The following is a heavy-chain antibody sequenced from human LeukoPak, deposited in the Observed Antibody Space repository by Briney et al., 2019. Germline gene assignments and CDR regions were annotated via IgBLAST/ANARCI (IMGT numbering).Heavy chain of an antibody. V-gene: IGHV3-7*01. CDR2: IKEDGSET. J-gene: IGHJ4*02. Sequence: GGSLRLSCAASGFTFSTYWMTWAVQAPGKGLEWVANIKEDGSETYYMDSAKGRFTISRDNAKNSLYLQMNSLRDEDTAVYYCARDSGRREDYWGQGILVTVSS. CDR3: ARDSGRREDY. CDR1: GFTFSTYW. D-gene: IGHD1-1*01.